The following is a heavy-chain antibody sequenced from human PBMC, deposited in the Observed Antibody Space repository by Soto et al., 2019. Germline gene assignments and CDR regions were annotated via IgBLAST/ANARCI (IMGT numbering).Heavy chain of an antibody. CDR1: GGSISSYY. CDR2: IYYSGST. Sequence: PSETLSLTCTVSGGSISSYYWSWIRQPPGKGLEWIGYIYYSGSTNYNPSLKSRVTISVDTSKNQFSLKLSSVTAADTAVYYCARRVEIVVVVAATLTGDAFDIWGQGTMVTVSS. CDR3: ARRVEIVVVVAATLTGDAFDI. D-gene: IGHD2-15*01. J-gene: IGHJ3*02. V-gene: IGHV4-59*08.